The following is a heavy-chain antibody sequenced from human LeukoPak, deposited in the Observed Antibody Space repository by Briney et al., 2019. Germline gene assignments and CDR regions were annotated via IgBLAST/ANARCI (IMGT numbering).Heavy chain of an antibody. Sequence: GGSLRLSCAASGFTFSSYGMHWVRQAPGKGLEWVAFIRYDGSNKYYADSVKGRFTISRDNSKNTLYLQMNSLRAEDTAVYYCAKDGDYRGDDYYYYMDVWGKGTTVTVSS. J-gene: IGHJ6*03. CDR2: IRYDGSNK. V-gene: IGHV3-30*02. D-gene: IGHD4-23*01. CDR3: AKDGDYRGDDYYYYMDV. CDR1: GFTFSSYG.